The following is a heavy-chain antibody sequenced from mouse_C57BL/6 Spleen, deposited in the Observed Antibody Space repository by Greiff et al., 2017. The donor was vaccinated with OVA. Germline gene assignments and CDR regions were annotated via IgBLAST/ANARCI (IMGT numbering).Heavy chain of an antibody. V-gene: IGHV1-50*01. D-gene: IGHD1-1*01. Sequence: VQLQQPGAELVKPGASVKLSCKASGYTFTSYWMQWVKQRPGQGLEWIGEIDPSDSYTNYNQKFKGKATLTVDTSSSTAYMQLSSLTSEDSAVYYCARSDYGSNGAMDYWGQGTSVTVSS. CDR2: IDPSDSYT. CDR3: ARSDYGSNGAMDY. CDR1: GYTFTSYW. J-gene: IGHJ4*01.